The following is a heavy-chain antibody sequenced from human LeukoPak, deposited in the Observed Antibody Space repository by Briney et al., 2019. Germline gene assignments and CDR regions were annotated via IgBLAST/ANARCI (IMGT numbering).Heavy chain of an antibody. CDR2: INSDGSST. CDR1: GFTFSSYW. D-gene: IGHD6-6*01. CDR3: ASLFLCYGCSTSSNSFTI. J-gene: IGHJ3*02. V-gene: IGHV3-74*01. Sequence: PGGSLRLSCAASGFTFSSYWMHWVRQAPGKGLVWVSRINSDGSSTTYADSVKGRFTISRDNAKNTLYLEMNSLSAEGTAVYYCASLFLCYGCSTSSNSFTIWGQGTMVTVSS.